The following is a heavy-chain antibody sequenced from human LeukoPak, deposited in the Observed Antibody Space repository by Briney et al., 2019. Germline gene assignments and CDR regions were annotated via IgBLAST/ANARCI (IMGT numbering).Heavy chain of an antibody. CDR2: IKPDGSEK. V-gene: IGHV3-7*03. CDR1: GFSFSSYW. J-gene: IGHJ4*02. Sequence: GGSLRLSCAASGFSFSSYWMSWVRQAPGKGLEWVAKIKPDGSEKYYVDSVKGRFTISRDNAKNSLYLQMNSLRAEDTAVYYCATTIVVVTANAFDYWGQGTLVTVSS. CDR3: ATTIVVVTANAFDY. D-gene: IGHD2-21*02.